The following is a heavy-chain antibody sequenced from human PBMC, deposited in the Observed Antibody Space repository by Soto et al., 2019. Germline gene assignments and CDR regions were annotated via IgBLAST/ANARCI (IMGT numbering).Heavy chain of an antibody. CDR2: ISSSGSTI. V-gene: IGHV3-11*01. Sequence: SLRLSCAASGFTFSDYYMSWIRQAPGKGLEWVSYISSSGSTIYYADSVKGRFTISRDNAKNSLYLQMNSLRAEDTAVYYCARDSPDCSGGSCYPGGIYYYYGMDVWGQGTTVTVSS. J-gene: IGHJ6*02. D-gene: IGHD2-15*01. CDR3: ARDSPDCSGGSCYPGGIYYYYGMDV. CDR1: GFTFSDYY.